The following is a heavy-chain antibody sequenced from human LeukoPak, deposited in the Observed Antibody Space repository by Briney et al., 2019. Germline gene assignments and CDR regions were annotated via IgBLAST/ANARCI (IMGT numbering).Heavy chain of an antibody. CDR1: GFTLSNYW. V-gene: IGHV3-74*01. J-gene: IGHJ4*02. CDR3: ARDIEAAGLFFDY. Sequence: GGSLRLSCAASGFTLSNYWMIHWVRQVPGKGLQWVSRINNDGNLKTDGRDTGYADSVKGRFTISRDNAKNSLYLQMNSLRAEDTAVYYCARDIEAAGLFFDYWGQGTLVTVSS. D-gene: IGHD6-13*01. CDR2: INNDGNLKTDGRDT.